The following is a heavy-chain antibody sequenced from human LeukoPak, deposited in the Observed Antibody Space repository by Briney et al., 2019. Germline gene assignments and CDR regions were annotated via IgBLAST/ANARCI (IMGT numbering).Heavy chain of an antibody. Sequence: GGSLRLSCAASGFIFSTNFMMNWVRPAPGKGLEWVSVIYSGGSTYYADSVKGRFSISRDNSKNTLYLQMNGLRAEDTAVYYCARGVTDYADHNWLDPWGQGTLVTVSS. V-gene: IGHV3-53*01. J-gene: IGHJ5*02. D-gene: IGHD4-17*01. CDR3: ARGVTDYADHNWLDP. CDR2: IYSGGST. CDR1: GFIFSTNF.